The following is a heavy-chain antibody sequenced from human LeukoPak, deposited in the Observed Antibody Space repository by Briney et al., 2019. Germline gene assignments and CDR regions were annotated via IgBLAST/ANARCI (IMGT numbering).Heavy chain of an antibody. D-gene: IGHD6-19*01. V-gene: IGHV4-4*09. CDR1: GGSVSSYY. Sequence: KPSETLSRTCTVSGGSVSSYYWSWVRQPPGKGLEWIGHIYSSENTKYNSSLESRVTMSLDTSKNRFFLKLSSVTAADTAVYYCARFYSGPSGWFVLWYFDLWGRGTLVTVSS. J-gene: IGHJ2*01. CDR3: ARFYSGPSGWFVLWYFDL. CDR2: IYSSENT.